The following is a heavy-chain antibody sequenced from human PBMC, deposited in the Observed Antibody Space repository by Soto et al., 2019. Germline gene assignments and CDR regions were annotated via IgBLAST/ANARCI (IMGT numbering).Heavy chain of an antibody. J-gene: IGHJ4*02. CDR3: AKDTDHDYGDSGLFDY. Sequence: EVQLVESGGGLVQPGRSLRLSCAASGFTFDDYAMHWVRHAPGKGLEWVSGISWNSGSIGYADSVKGRFTISRDNAKNSLYLQMNSLRAEDTALYYCAKDTDHDYGDSGLFDYWGQGTLVTVSS. CDR2: ISWNSGSI. D-gene: IGHD4-17*01. CDR1: GFTFDDYA. V-gene: IGHV3-9*01.